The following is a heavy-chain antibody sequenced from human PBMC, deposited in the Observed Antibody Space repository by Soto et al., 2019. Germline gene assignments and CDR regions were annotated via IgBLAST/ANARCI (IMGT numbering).Heavy chain of an antibody. D-gene: IGHD1-26*01. J-gene: IGHJ6*02. CDR2: IWFDGTYY. CDR1: GFTFSSYG. Sequence: QVQLVESGGGVVQPGGSLRLSCAASGFTFSSYGMHWVRQAPGEGLEWVALIWFDGTYYRQADSVRGRFSISRDNSKNTLYLQMDSLRAGDTGVYYCARDFTMGATYSGPSFYSMDVWGQGTTVTVSS. V-gene: IGHV3-33*01. CDR3: ARDFTMGATYSGPSFYSMDV.